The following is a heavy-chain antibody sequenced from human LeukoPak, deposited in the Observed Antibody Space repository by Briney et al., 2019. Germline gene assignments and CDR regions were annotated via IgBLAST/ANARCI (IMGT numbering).Heavy chain of an antibody. CDR1: GFTFSRFW. CDR3: ASGIGSSWNY. V-gene: IGHV3-7*01. Sequence: GSLRLSCAASGFTFSRFWMSWVRQAPGGGLEWVANIKQDGSEKYYVDSVKGRFTISRDNAKNSLYLQMNSLRAEDTAVYYCASGIGSSWNYWGQGTLVTVSS. D-gene: IGHD6-13*01. J-gene: IGHJ4*02. CDR2: IKQDGSEK.